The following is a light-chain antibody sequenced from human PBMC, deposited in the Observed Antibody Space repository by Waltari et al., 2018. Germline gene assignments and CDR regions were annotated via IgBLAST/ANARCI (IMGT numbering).Light chain of an antibody. J-gene: IGLJ3*02. V-gene: IGLV2-14*03. CDR2: DVP. Sequence: QSALTQPASVSGSPGQSITISCTATSSDFGANKYVPWYQQHPGKAPKVVIYDVPERPSGVSNRFSGSKSGSTASLTISGLQTEDEADYYCSSRTNSITWVFGGGTKVTVL. CDR1: SSDFGANKY. CDR3: SSRTNSITWV.